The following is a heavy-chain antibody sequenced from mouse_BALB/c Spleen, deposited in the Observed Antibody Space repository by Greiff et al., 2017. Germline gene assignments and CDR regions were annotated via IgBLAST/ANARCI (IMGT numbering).Heavy chain of an antibody. D-gene: IGHD2-4*01. CDR1: GFTFTDYY. J-gene: IGHJ4*01. CDR3: ARGGYDYDLDYYAMDY. Sequence: EVNVVESGGGLVQPGGSLRLSCATSGFTFTDYYMSWVRQPPGKALEWLGFIRNKANGYTTEYSASVKGRFTISRDNSQSILYLQMNTLRAEDSATYYCARGGYDYDLDYYAMDYWGQGTSVTVSS. CDR2: IRNKANGYTT. V-gene: IGHV7-3*02.